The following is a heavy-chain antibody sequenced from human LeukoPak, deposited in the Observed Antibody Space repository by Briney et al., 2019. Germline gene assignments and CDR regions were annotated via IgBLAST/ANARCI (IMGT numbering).Heavy chain of an antibody. CDR2: IGTSGNTI. Sequence: GGSLRLSCAASGFTFSGYIMTWVRQAPGKGLEWVSFIGTSGNTIYYADSVKGRFTVSRDNAKNSLYLQMNSLRAEDTAVYYCARDQWLDYWGQGTLVTVSS. CDR1: GFTFSGYI. CDR3: ARDQWLDY. J-gene: IGHJ4*02. V-gene: IGHV3-48*01. D-gene: IGHD6-19*01.